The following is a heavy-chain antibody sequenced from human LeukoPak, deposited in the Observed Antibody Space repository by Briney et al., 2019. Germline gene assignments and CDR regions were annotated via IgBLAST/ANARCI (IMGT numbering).Heavy chain of an antibody. CDR2: VYHSGST. Sequence: PSHTLCLSCAVSGGSVSGSNWRSWVRQPPGKGLEWIGEVYHSGSTNYNPPLKSRVTISVQKSKNQFSLTWSSVTSADTDWYDCARNRLYYHILTGEYRGGFGNWEQGTLVTVPS. V-gene: IGHV4-4*02. D-gene: IGHD3-9*01. CDR3: ARNRLYYHILTGEYRGGFGN. J-gene: IGHJ4*02. CDR1: GGSVSGSNW.